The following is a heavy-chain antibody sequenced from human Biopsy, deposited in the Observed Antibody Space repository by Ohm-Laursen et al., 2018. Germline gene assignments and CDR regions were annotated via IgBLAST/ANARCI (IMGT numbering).Heavy chain of an antibody. J-gene: IGHJ4*02. CDR3: ARDRMTDVFGGPTRTDVFDS. CDR1: GYTFNDYF. D-gene: IGHD3-10*01. Sequence: SSVKVSCKASGYTFNDYFIHWVRQSPGQGLEWMGWVHPNSGATNSAEKFRGRVTLTRDTSLGAVYIELRRLKSDDAAVYYCARDRMTDVFGGPTRTDVFDSWGQGTPVTVSS. V-gene: IGHV1-2*02. CDR2: VHPNSGAT.